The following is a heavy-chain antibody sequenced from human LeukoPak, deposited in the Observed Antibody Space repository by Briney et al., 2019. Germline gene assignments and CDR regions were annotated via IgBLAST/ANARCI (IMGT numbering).Heavy chain of an antibody. J-gene: IGHJ4*02. CDR3: ARDGDGDYGTDY. Sequence: PSETLSLTCTVSGGSISSYYWSWIRQPPGKGLEWMGDIYYSGSTNYNPSLKSRVTISVDTSKNQFSLKLSSVTAADTAVYYCARDGDGDYGTDYWGQGTLVTVSS. V-gene: IGHV4-59*01. CDR2: IYYSGST. D-gene: IGHD4-17*01. CDR1: GGSISSYY.